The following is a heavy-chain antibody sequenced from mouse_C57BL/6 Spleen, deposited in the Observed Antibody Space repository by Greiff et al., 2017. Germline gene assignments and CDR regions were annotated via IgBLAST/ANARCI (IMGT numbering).Heavy chain of an antibody. D-gene: IGHD2-10*01. V-gene: IGHV5-17*01. CDR1: GFTFSDYG. CDR3: ASVPTLYWYFDV. J-gene: IGHJ1*03. CDR2: ISSGSSTI. Sequence: EVKLMESGGGLVKPGGSLKFSCAASGFTFSDYGMHWVSQAPEKGLEWVAYISSGSSTIYYADTVKGRFTISRDNAKNTLFLQMTSLGSEATDMYYCASVPTLYWYFDVWGTGTTVTVSS.